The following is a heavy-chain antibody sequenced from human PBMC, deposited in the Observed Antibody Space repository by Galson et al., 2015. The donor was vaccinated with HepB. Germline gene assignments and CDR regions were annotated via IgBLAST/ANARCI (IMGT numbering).Heavy chain of an antibody. V-gene: IGHV3-7*03. CDR2: IREDGREN. Sequence: SLRLSCAASGFTFSSYWMSWVRQAPGKGLEWVANIREDGRENNNVDSVKGRFTISRDNAKNSLYLQMNNLRVEDTALYYCARDRPLGSYDYWGQGTLVTASA. CDR3: ARDRPLGSYDY. J-gene: IGHJ4*02. CDR1: GFTFSSYW. D-gene: IGHD3-10*01.